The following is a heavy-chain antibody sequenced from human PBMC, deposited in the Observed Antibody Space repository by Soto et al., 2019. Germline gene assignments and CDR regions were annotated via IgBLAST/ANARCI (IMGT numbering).Heavy chain of an antibody. CDR2: IDYDGSDT. V-gene: IGHV3-74*01. Sequence: EVQLVESGGGLVQPGGSLRLSCAASGFTFIKYWMHWVRQAPGKGLVWVSRIDYDGSDTNYADSVKGRFTISRDNAKNTLYLQMHSLSVEDTAVYYCARVWRSSGWYGEFDFWGPGTLVTVSS. CDR3: ARVWRSSGWYGEFDF. J-gene: IGHJ4*02. D-gene: IGHD6-19*01. CDR1: GFTFIKYW.